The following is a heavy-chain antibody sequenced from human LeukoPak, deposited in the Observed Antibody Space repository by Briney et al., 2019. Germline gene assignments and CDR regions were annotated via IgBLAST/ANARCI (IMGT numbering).Heavy chain of an antibody. J-gene: IGHJ4*02. D-gene: IGHD6-19*01. V-gene: IGHV3-9*01. CDR2: ISWNSGSI. Sequence: GGSLRLSCAASGFTFDDYAVHWVRQAPGKGLEWVSGISWNSGSIGYADSVKGRFTISRDNAKNSLYPQMNSLRAEDTALYYCAKGMIAVAGKEGYYFDYWGQGTLVTVSS. CDR3: AKGMIAVAGKEGYYFDY. CDR1: GFTFDDYA.